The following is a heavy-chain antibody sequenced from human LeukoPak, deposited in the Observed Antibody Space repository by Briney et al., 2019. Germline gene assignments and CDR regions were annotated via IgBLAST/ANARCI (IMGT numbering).Heavy chain of an antibody. D-gene: IGHD7-27*01. CDR2: INHSGST. J-gene: IGHJ4*02. CDR3: ASRKLGNDY. V-gene: IGHV4-34*01. Sequence: SETLSLTCAVYGGSFSGYYWSWIRQPPGKGLEWIGEINHSGSTNYSPSLKSRVTISADTSKNQFSLNLSSVTAADTAVYYCASRKLGNDYWGQGTLVTVSS. CDR1: GGSFSGYY.